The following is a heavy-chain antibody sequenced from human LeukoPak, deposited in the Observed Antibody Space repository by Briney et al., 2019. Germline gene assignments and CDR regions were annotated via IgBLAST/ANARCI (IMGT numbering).Heavy chain of an antibody. CDR1: GFTFSNFG. Sequence: GGSLRLSCAASGFTFSNFGMHWVRQAPGKGLEWVAFIRYDGSNKYYADSVKGRFTISRDNSKNTLYLQMNSLRGEDTAVYYCAKDHVVVVVAATPSWFDPWGQGTLVTVSS. D-gene: IGHD2-15*01. J-gene: IGHJ5*02. CDR3: AKDHVVVVVAATPSWFDP. V-gene: IGHV3-30*02. CDR2: IRYDGSNK.